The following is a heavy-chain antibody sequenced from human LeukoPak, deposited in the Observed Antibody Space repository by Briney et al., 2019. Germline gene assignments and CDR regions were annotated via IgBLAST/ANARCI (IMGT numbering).Heavy chain of an antibody. J-gene: IGHJ4*02. V-gene: IGHV3-30*02. CDR1: GFTFSNYG. D-gene: IGHD3-3*01. CDR2: IRYDGSNK. Sequence: PGGSLRLSCTASGFTFSNYGMSWVRQAPGKGLEWVAFIRYDGSNKYYADSVKGRFAISRDNSKNTLYLQMNSLRAEDTAVYYCAKDGDSLNWGQGTLVTVSS. CDR3: AKDGDSLN.